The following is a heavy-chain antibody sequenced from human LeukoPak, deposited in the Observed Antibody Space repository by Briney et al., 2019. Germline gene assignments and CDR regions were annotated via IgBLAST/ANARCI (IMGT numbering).Heavy chain of an antibody. CDR3: ARADGTGGPYDY. J-gene: IGHJ4*02. CDR2: ISHDGGDK. V-gene: IGHV3-30*14. Sequence: PGGSLRLSCAASGFTFSTYTIHWVRQAPGKGLEWVALISHDGGDKYYGDSVKGRFTISRDNSKNTLFLQMNSLRAEDTAVYYCARADGTGGPYDYWGQGTLVTVSS. CDR1: GFTFSTYT. D-gene: IGHD3/OR15-3a*01.